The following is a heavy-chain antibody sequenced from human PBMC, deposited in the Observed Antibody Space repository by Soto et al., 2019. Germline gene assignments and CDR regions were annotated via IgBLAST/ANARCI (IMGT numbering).Heavy chain of an antibody. CDR2: ISYDGSNK. Sequence: QVQLVESGGGVVQPGRSLRLSCAASGFTFSSYAMHWVRQAPGKGLEWVAVISYDGSNKYYADSVKGRFTISRDNSKNTLYLQMNSLRAEDTAVYYCAREAYYDSSGYETNWFDPWGQGTLVTVSS. J-gene: IGHJ5*02. CDR1: GFTFSSYA. D-gene: IGHD3-22*01. V-gene: IGHV3-30-3*01. CDR3: AREAYYDSSGYETNWFDP.